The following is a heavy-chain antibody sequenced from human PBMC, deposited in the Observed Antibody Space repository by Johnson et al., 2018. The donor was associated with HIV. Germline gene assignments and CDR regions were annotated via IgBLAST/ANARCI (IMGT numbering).Heavy chain of an antibody. CDR1: GFTFDDYD. CDR2: INWNGGST. J-gene: IGHJ3*01. D-gene: IGHD6-13*01. V-gene: IGHV3-20*04. CDR3: ARVGGYSSSAGGNYPKLRGPAFDF. Sequence: MLLVESGGGVVRPGGSLRLSCAASGFTFDDYDMTWVRQAPGKGLEWVSHINWNGGSTGYADSVMGRFTLPRANAKQSLYRPMNSLRAEDTALYYGARVGGYSSSAGGNYPKLRGPAFDFWGQGSVVTVSS.